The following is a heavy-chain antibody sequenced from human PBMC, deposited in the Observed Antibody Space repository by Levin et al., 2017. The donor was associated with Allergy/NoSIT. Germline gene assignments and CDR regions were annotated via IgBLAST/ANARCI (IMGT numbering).Heavy chain of an antibody. CDR1: GGSFSGDF. Sequence: SQTLSLTCAVYGGSFSGDFWSWIRQPPGKGLEWIGEINHSGSTNYNPSLKSRVAISVDTSKNQFSLKLSSVTAADTAVYYCARGLGIMIVWGQGTLVTVSS. D-gene: IGHD3-16*01. CDR3: ARGLGIMIV. V-gene: IGHV4-34*01. J-gene: IGHJ4*02. CDR2: INHSGST.